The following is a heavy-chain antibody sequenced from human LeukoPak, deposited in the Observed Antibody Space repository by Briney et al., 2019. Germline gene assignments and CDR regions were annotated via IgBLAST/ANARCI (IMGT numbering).Heavy chain of an antibody. V-gene: IGHV3-30*18. D-gene: IGHD3-10*01. CDR1: GFTFTSYG. J-gene: IGHJ4*02. CDR3: AKGPYYGSGTHDD. Sequence: GTSLRLSCAASGFTFTSYGMHWVRQAPGEGLEWVAVISYDGTAKYYADSVEGRFTISRDNSENTLFLQMNSLRAEDTAVYYCAKGPYYGSGTHDDWGQGTLVTVSS. CDR2: ISYDGTAK.